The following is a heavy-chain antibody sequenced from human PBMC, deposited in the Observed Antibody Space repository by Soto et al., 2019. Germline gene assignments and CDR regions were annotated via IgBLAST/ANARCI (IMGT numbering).Heavy chain of an antibody. CDR2: IDPSDSYT. D-gene: IGHD2-2*01. Sequence: GESLKISCKGSGYSFTSYWISWVRQMPGKGLEWMGRIDPSDSYTNYSPSFQGHVTISADKSISTAYLQWSSLKASDTAMYYCARLEVVPAATFWFDPWGQGTLVTVSS. J-gene: IGHJ5*02. V-gene: IGHV5-10-1*01. CDR1: GYSFTSYW. CDR3: ARLEVVPAATFWFDP.